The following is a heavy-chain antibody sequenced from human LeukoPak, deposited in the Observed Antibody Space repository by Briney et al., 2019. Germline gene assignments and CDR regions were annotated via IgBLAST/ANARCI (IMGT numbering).Heavy chain of an antibody. CDR2: INAGNGNT. V-gene: IGHV1-3*01. D-gene: IGHD5-12*01. Sequence: GASVKVSCKASGYTFTSYAMHWVRQAPGQRLEWMGWINAGNGNTKYSRKFQGRVTITRDTSAGTAYMELSSLRSEDTAVYYCARDRWLRPYYFDYWGQGTLVTVSS. CDR3: ARDRWLRPYYFDY. J-gene: IGHJ4*02. CDR1: GYTFTSYA.